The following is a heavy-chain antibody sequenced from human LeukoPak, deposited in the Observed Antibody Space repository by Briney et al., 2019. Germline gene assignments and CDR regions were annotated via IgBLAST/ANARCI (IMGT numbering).Heavy chain of an antibody. CDR3: ARVSHDSSDYQPSLDY. CDR1: GGSFSGYY. D-gene: IGHD3-22*01. J-gene: IGHJ4*02. CDR2: INHSGST. Sequence: PSETLSLICAVYGGSFSGYYWSWIRQPPGKGLEWIGEINHSGSTNYNPSLKSRVTISVATSKKQFSLEVRFLTAADTAVYYCARVSHDSSDYQPSLDYWGQGTLVTVSS. V-gene: IGHV4-34*01.